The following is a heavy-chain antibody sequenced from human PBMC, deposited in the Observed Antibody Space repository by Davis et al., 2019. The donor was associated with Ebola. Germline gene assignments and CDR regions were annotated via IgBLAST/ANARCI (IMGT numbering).Heavy chain of an antibody. J-gene: IGHJ6*02. D-gene: IGHD2-2*01. CDR3: ASSASIVVVPAGYYGMDV. Sequence: SVQVSCKASGGTFSSYAISSVRQAPGQGLEWMGGIIPIFGTANYAQKFKGRVTITADESTSTAYMELSSLRSEDTAVYYCASSASIVVVPAGYYGMDVWGQGTTVTVSS. CDR2: IIPIFGTA. CDR1: GGTFSSYA. V-gene: IGHV1-69*13.